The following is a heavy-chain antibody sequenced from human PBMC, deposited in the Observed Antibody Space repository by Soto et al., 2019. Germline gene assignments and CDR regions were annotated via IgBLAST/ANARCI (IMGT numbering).Heavy chain of an antibody. J-gene: IGHJ5*02. CDR2: INHSGST. CDR3: ARCFDIVVVPAARLDL. Sequence: PSETLSLTCAVYGGSFSGYYWSWIRQPPGKGLEWIGEINHSGSTNYNPSLKSRVTISVDTSKNQFSLKLSSVTAADTAVYYCARCFDIVVVPAARLDLWGQGTLVTVSS. D-gene: IGHD2-2*01. CDR1: GGSFSGYY. V-gene: IGHV4-34*01.